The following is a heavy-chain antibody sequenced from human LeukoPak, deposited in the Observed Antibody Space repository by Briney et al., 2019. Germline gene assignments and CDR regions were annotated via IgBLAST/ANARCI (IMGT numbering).Heavy chain of an antibody. V-gene: IGHV3-23*01. CDR3: AKDLQGQLADAFDI. Sequence: ETLSLTCTVSGGSISSYYWSWIRQPPGQGLEYVSSLSGNGGSTYYADSVKGRFTISRDNSKNTLYLQMNSLRAEDTAVYYCAKDLQGQLADAFDIWGQGTMVTVSS. CDR2: LSGNGGST. CDR1: GGSISSYY. J-gene: IGHJ3*02. D-gene: IGHD6-13*01.